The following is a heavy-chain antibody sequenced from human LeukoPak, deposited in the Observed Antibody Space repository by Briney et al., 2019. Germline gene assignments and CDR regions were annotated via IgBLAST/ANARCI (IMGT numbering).Heavy chain of an antibody. D-gene: IGHD5-12*01. CDR2: ISGSGGST. CDR3: ARGGYSGYETDAFDI. CDR1: GFTFSSYG. V-gene: IGHV3-23*01. Sequence: PGGSLRLSCAASGFTFSSYGMSWVRQAPGKGLEWVSAISGSGGSTYYADSVKGRFTISRDNSKNTLYLQMNSLRSDDTAVYYCARGGYSGYETDAFDIWGQGTMVTVSS. J-gene: IGHJ3*02.